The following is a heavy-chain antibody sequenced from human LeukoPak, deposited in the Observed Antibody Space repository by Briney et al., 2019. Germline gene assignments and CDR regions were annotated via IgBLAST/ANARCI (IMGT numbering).Heavy chain of an antibody. J-gene: IGHJ4*02. Sequence: ASVKVSCKAPGYTFSDFAMSWGRQAPGQGLGWMGKISVYSGHTNSVQKFQGRVTMTRDTSTSTAYMELMSLRPDDTAVYFCARNGDPGPYYFDFWGQGTLVTVSS. D-gene: IGHD2-21*02. CDR1: GYTFSDFA. V-gene: IGHV1-18*01. CDR3: ARNGDPGPYYFDF. CDR2: ISVYSGHT.